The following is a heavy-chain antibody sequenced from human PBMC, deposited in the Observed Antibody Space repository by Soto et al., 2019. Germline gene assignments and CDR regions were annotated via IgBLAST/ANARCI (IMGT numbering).Heavy chain of an antibody. CDR2: ISSSSSTI. D-gene: IGHD1-1*01. CDR3: VRGVHGYWYFDL. V-gene: IGHV3-48*01. Sequence: EVQLVESGGGLVQPGGSLRLSCAASGFTFSSYSMNWVRQAPGKGLEWVSYISSSSSTIYYADSVKGRFTISRDNAKKSLYLQMNSLRAEDSAVYYCVRGVHGYWYFDLWGRGTLVTVSS. CDR1: GFTFSSYS. J-gene: IGHJ2*01.